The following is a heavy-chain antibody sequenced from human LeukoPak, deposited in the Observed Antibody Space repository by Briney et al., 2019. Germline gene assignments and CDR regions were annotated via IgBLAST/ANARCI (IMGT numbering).Heavy chain of an antibody. D-gene: IGHD5-12*01. J-gene: IGHJ4*02. CDR2: INAGNGNT. CDR1: GYTFTSYA. V-gene: IGHV1-3*03. Sequence: ASVKVSCKASGYTFTSYAMHWVRQAPGQRLEWMGWINAGNGNTKYSQEFQGRVTITRDTSASTAYMELSSLRSEDTAVYYCARADGYSGYKDYWGQGTLVTVSS. CDR3: ARADGYSGYKDY.